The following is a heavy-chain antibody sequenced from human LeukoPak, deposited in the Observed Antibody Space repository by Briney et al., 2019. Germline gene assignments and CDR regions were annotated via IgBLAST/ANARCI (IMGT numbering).Heavy chain of an antibody. CDR2: IYTSGST. Sequence: SETLSLTCTVSGGSISSYYWSWIRQPPGKGPEWIGYIYTSGSTNYNPSLKSRVTMSIDTSKNQFSLKLSSVTAADTAFYYCARRGGRFDWWGQGTLVTVSS. CDR3: ARRGGRFDW. CDR1: GGSISSYY. V-gene: IGHV4-4*09. D-gene: IGHD3-10*01. J-gene: IGHJ4*02.